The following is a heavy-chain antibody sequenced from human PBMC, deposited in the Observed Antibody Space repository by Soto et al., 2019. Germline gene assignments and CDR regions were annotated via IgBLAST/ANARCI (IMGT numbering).Heavy chain of an antibody. Sequence: PSETLSLTCTVSVGSIISYYWRWIRQPPGKGLEWIGYIYYSGSTNYNPSLKSRVTISVDTSKNQFSLKLSSVTAADTAVYFCTTMGAYCGGDCYSGDRSFDSWGQGTRVTVSS. CDR3: TTMGAYCGGDCYSGDRSFDS. CDR1: VGSIISYY. J-gene: IGHJ4*02. V-gene: IGHV4-59*01. D-gene: IGHD2-21*02. CDR2: IYYSGST.